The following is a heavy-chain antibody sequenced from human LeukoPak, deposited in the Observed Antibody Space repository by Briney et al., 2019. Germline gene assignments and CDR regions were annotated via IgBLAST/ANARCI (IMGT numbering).Heavy chain of an antibody. Sequence: GASVKVSCKASGYTFTSYGISWVRQAPGQGLEWMGWISAYNGNTHYAQKLQGRVTMTTDTSTSTVYMELRSLRSDDTAVYYCARATYHSGAGSYIYYYMDVWGKGTTVTVSS. CDR2: ISAYNGNT. CDR3: ARATYHSGAGSYIYYYMDV. V-gene: IGHV1-18*01. CDR1: GYTFTSYG. D-gene: IGHD3-10*01. J-gene: IGHJ6*03.